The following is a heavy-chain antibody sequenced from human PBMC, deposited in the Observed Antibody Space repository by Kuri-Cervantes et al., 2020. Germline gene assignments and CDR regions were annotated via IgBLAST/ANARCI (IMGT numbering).Heavy chain of an antibody. CDR2: IYYSGST. D-gene: IGHD2-15*01. J-gene: IGHJ4*02. Sequence: SETLSLTCTVSGYSISSGYYRGWIRQPPGKGLEWIGYIYYSGSTNYNPSLKSRATISVDTSKNQFSLKLSSVTAADTAVYYCARATESRFCSGGSCYDYWGQGTLVTVSS. CDR1: GYSISSGYY. V-gene: IGHV4-61*01. CDR3: ARATESRFCSGGSCYDY.